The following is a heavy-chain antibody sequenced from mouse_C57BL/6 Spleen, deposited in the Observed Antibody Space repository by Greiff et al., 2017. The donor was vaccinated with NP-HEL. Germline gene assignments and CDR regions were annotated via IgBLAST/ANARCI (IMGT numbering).Heavy chain of an antibody. V-gene: IGHV1-81*01. D-gene: IGHD2-3*01. Sequence: QVQLKESGAELARPGASVKLSCKASGYTFTSCGISWVKQRTGQGLELIGEIYPRSGNTYYNEKFKGKATLTADKSSSTAYMELRSLTSEDSAVYFCAVYDGYYDYFDYWGQGTTLTVSS. CDR1: GYTFTSCG. CDR3: AVYDGYYDYFDY. J-gene: IGHJ2*01. CDR2: IYPRSGNT.